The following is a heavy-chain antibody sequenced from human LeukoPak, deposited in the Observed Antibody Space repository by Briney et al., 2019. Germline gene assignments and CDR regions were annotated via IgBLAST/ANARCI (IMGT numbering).Heavy chain of an antibody. CDR1: GFTFSSYS. J-gene: IGHJ4*02. V-gene: IGHV3-48*01. Sequence: PGGSLRLSCAASGFTFSSYSMNWVRQAPGKGLEWVSYISSSSSTIYYADSVKGRFTISRDNAKNSLYLQMNSLRAEDTAVYYCARDLGAYSGYDPTAADYWGQGTLVTVSS. CDR3: ARDLGAYSGYDPTAADY. D-gene: IGHD5-12*01. CDR2: ISSSSSTI.